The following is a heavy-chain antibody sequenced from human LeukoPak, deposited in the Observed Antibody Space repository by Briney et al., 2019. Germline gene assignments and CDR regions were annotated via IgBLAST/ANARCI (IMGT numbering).Heavy chain of an antibody. Sequence: PGGSLRLSCAASGFTFSSYGMHWVRQAPGKGLEWVAVVSSDGYTTYYADSLKGRFTISRDNSQNTLYLQMNSLRPEDTAVYYCARDVTVASPDYWGQGTLVTVSS. D-gene: IGHD2/OR15-2a*01. J-gene: IGHJ4*02. CDR1: GFTFSSYG. V-gene: IGHV3-30*03. CDR2: VSSDGYTT. CDR3: ARDVTVASPDY.